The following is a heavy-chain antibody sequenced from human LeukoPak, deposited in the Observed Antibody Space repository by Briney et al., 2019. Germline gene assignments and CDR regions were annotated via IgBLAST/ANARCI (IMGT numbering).Heavy chain of an antibody. CDR2: IWYDGSNK. CDR1: GFTFRNYG. Sequence: GGSLRLSCAASGFTFRNYGMHWVRQAPGEGLEWVAVIWYDGSNKYYADSVRGRFTVSRDNAKDTLYLQMNSLKAEDTAVYYCARDRQWLQTHYFDYWGQGTLISVSP. D-gene: IGHD5-12*01. V-gene: IGHV3-33*01. J-gene: IGHJ4*02. CDR3: ARDRQWLQTHYFDY.